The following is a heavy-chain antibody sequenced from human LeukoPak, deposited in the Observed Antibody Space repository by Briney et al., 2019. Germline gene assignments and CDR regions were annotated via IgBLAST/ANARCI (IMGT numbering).Heavy chain of an antibody. CDR2: IYYSGST. CDR1: GGSISSSSYH. Sequence: SETLSLTCTVSGGSISSSSYHWGWIRQPPGKGLEWTGSIYYSGSTYFTPSLKSRVTISVDKSKNQFSLRLSSVTAADTAVYYCAREAVAGTRYFDYWGQGTLVTVSS. J-gene: IGHJ4*02. D-gene: IGHD6-19*01. V-gene: IGHV4-39*07. CDR3: AREAVAGTRYFDY.